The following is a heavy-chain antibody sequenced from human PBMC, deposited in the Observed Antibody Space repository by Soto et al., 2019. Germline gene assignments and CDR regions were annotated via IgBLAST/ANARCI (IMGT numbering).Heavy chain of an antibody. CDR1: GGSVTSDDYD. J-gene: IGHJ6*02. CDR3: AGDRRYCHSSACRSSRLHV. CDR2: MYLIPST. D-gene: IGHD2-2*01. Sequence: SETLSPTCTVSGGSVTSDDYDWSRIRESPGKGRQGIGYMYLIPSTNYNPSPKSRVTMLLGTSKNPLSPMFSSLTAADTALYFSAGDRRYCHSSACRSSRLHVWGQGTTVTVSS. V-gene: IGHV4-61*08.